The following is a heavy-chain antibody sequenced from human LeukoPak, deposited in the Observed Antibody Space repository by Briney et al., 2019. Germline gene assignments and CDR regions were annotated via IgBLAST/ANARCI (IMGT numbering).Heavy chain of an antibody. J-gene: IGHJ4*02. CDR3: ARGARRYCSSTSCRPPFDY. CDR1: GFTFSSYE. D-gene: IGHD2-2*01. CDR2: ISSSGSTI. V-gene: IGHV3-48*03. Sequence: PGGSLRLSCAASGFTFSSYEMNWVRQAPRKGLEWVSYISSSGSTIYYADSVKGRFTISRDNAKNSLYLQMNSLRAEDTAVYYCARGARRYCSSTSCRPPFDYWGQGTLDTVSS.